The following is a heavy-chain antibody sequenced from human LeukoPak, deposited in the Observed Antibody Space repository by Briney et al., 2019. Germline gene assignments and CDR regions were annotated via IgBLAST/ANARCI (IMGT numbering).Heavy chain of an antibody. CDR3: ARAGYDILTEGEEFDY. Sequence: GASVKVSCKASGYTFTSYGISWVRQAPGQGLEWMGWISAYNGNTNYAQKLQGRVTMTTDTSTSTAYMELRSLRSDDTAVYYCARAGYDILTEGEEFDYWGQGTLVTVSS. V-gene: IGHV1-18*01. D-gene: IGHD3-9*01. CDR1: GYTFTSYG. CDR2: ISAYNGNT. J-gene: IGHJ4*02.